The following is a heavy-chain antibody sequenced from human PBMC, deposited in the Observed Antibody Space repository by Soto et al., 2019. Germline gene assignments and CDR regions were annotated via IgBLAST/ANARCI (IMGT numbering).Heavy chain of an antibody. CDR3: ARHIGFAESEYYFDY. CDR1: GGSISSSSYC. J-gene: IGHJ4*02. CDR2: ICYRGST. D-gene: IGHD3-10*01. V-gene: IGHV4-39*01. Sequence: SETLSLTCTLSGGSISSSSYCWGWIRQPPGKGLEWIGSICYRGSTYYNPSLKSRVTISVDTSKNQFSLKLSSVTAADTAVYYCARHIGFAESEYYFDYWGQGTLVTVSS.